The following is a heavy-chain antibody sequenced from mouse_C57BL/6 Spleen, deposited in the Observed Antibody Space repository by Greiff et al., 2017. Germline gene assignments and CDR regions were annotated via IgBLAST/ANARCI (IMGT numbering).Heavy chain of an antibody. CDR1: GYTFTDYY. CDR3: ARGGDIDYGNSLLDY. CDR2: IYPGSGNT. J-gene: IGHJ2*01. V-gene: IGHV1-76*01. Sequence: VHLVESGAELVRPGASVKLSCKASGYTFTDYYINWVKQRPGQGLEWIARIYPGSGNTYYNEKFKGKATLTAEKSSSTAYMQLSSLTSEDSAVYFCARGGDIDYGNSLLDYWGQGTTLTVSS. D-gene: IGHD2-1*01.